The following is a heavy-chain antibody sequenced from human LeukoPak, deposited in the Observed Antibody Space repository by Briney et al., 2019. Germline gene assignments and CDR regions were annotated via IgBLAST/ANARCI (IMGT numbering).Heavy chain of an antibody. V-gene: IGHV3-23*01. Sequence: PGGSLRLSCAAFGFTFNNYGMNWVRQAPGKGLEWVSAISGSGGRTYYADSVKGRFTISRDNSKNTLYLQMNSLRAEDTAVYYCANNEYGENRWVFNWFDPWGQGTLVTVSS. D-gene: IGHD4/OR15-4a*01. CDR3: ANNEYGENRWVFNWFDP. CDR1: GFTFNNYG. J-gene: IGHJ5*02. CDR2: ISGSGGRT.